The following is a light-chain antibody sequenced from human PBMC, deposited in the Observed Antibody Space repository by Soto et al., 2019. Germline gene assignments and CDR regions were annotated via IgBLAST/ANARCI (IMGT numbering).Light chain of an antibody. CDR1: QSVSSY. V-gene: IGKV3-11*01. J-gene: IGKJ1*01. CDR2: DAS. Sequence: EIVLTQSPATLSLSPGERATLSCRASQSVSSYLAWYQQKPGQAPRLLIYDASNRASGIPVRFSGSGSRTDFTLTISSLQPDDFATYYCQQYNTYAWTFGQGTKVEIK. CDR3: QQYNTYAWT.